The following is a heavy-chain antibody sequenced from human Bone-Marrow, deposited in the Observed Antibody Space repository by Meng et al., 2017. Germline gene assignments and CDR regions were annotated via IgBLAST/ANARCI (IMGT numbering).Heavy chain of an antibody. Sequence: EVQVVEVGGGVVKPGGSLRLSCEASGPSFTDAWMSWVRQASGKGLEWVGRIERKRDGGTTDYAAPVKGRFTISRDDSKNTLYLQMNSLISEDTAVYFCATGAAEADHWGQGTLVTVSS. D-gene: IGHD6-13*01. V-gene: IGHV3-15*04. CDR2: IERKRDGGTT. CDR1: GPSFTDAW. CDR3: ATGAAEADH. J-gene: IGHJ4*02.